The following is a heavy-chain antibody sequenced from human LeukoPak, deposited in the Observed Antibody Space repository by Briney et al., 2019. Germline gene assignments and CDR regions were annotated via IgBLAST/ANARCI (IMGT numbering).Heavy chain of an antibody. V-gene: IGHV1-69*04. J-gene: IGHJ4*02. D-gene: IGHD5-24*01. CDR1: GGTFSSYA. CDR2: IITILGIA. Sequence: GYSVTVSCKASGGTFSSYAISWVRQAHGQGLEWMGRIITILGIANYAQKFQGRVTITADKSTSTAYMELSSLRSEDTAVYYCASPRGGDGYNNFDYWGQGTLVTVSS. CDR3: ASPRGGDGYNNFDY.